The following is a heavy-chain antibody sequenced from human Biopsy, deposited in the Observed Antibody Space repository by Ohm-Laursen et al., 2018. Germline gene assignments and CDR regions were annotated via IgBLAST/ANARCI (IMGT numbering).Heavy chain of an antibody. CDR1: GFSLSARGVC. D-gene: IGHD6-13*01. Sequence: PTQTLTLTCSFSGFSLSARGVCVSWIRQAPGKALEWLARVDWDDYKDYSASLQTKLSISKDTSNDQVVLTVNNVDPADTATYYCARTPILIVSAGLVYRHRRHLQGMDVWGQGIAVTVS. CDR2: VDWDDYK. J-gene: IGHJ6*02. CDR3: ARTPILIVSAGLVYRHRRHLQGMDV. V-gene: IGHV2-70*11.